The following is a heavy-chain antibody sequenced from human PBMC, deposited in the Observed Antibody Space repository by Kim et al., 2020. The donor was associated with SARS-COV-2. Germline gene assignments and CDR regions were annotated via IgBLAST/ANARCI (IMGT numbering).Heavy chain of an antibody. Sequence: ASVKVSCKASGYTFTSYGISWVRQAPGQGLEWMGWISAYNGNTNYAQKLQGRVTMTTDTSTSTAYMELRSLRSDDTAVYYCARDLEKDSGYINWFDPWGQGTLVTVSS. CDR1: GYTFTSYG. CDR3: ARDLEKDSGYINWFDP. D-gene: IGHD5-12*01. V-gene: IGHV1-18*01. J-gene: IGHJ5*02. CDR2: ISAYNGNT.